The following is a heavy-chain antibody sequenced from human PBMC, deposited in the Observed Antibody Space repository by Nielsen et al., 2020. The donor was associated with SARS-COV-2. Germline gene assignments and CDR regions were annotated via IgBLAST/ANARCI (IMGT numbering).Heavy chain of an antibody. V-gene: IGHV3-30-3*01. CDR3: ARMISADPRGSRYGMDV. Sequence: GESLKISCAASGFTFSSYAMHWVRQAPGKGLEWVAVISYDGSNKYYADSVKGRFTISRDNSKNTLYLQMNSLRAEDTAVYYCARMISADPRGSRYGMDVWGQGTTVTVSS. D-gene: IGHD3-10*01. CDR1: GFTFSSYA. CDR2: ISYDGSNK. J-gene: IGHJ6*02.